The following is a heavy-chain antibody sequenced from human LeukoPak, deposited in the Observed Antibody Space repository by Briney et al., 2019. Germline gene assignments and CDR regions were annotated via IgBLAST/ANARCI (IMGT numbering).Heavy chain of an antibody. D-gene: IGHD1-26*01. CDR3: ARGRDSGSYSDFDY. CDR1: GYTFTSYD. Sequence: GASVKASCKASGYTFTSYDINWVRQATGQGLEWMGWMNPNSGNTGYAQKFQGRVTMTRNTSISTAYMELSSLRSEDTAVYYCARGRDSGSYSDFDYWGQGTLVTVSS. CDR2: MNPNSGNT. J-gene: IGHJ4*02. V-gene: IGHV1-8*01.